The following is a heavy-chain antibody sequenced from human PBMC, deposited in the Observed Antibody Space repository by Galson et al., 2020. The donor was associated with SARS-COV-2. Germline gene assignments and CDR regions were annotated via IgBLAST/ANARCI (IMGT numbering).Heavy chain of an antibody. J-gene: IGHJ4*01. CDR2: ISYDGSNK. Sequence: TGGSLRLSCAASGFTFSSYAMHWVRQAPGKGLEWVAVISYDGSNKYYADSVKGRFTISRDNSKNTLYLQMNSLRAEDTAVYYCARDRSGWKIDYWGHGTLVTVSS. CDR1: GFTFSSYA. D-gene: IGHD6-19*01. CDR3: ARDRSGWKIDY. V-gene: IGHV3-30-3*01.